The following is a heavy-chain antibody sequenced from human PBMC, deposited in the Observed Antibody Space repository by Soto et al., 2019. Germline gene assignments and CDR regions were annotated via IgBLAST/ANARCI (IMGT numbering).Heavy chain of an antibody. J-gene: IGHJ4*02. D-gene: IGHD3-16*01. CDR3: ARCLGYDDSGRFDPTFDR. CDR2: IYTSGST. CDR1: GGSISSYY. V-gene: IGHV4-4*07. Sequence: SETLSLTCTVSGGSISSYYWSWIRQPAGKGLEWIGRIYTSGSTNYNPSLKSRVTMSVDTSKNQFSLDLFSVTAADAAIYYCARCLGYDDSGRFDPTFDRWGQGTRVTVS.